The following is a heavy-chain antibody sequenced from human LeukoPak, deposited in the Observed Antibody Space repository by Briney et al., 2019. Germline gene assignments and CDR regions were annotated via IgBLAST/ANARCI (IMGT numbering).Heavy chain of an antibody. CDR3: ARGALVATRFDH. Sequence: PSQTLSLTCTVSGGSISSGGYYWSWIRQHPGKGLEWIGYIYYSGSTYYNPSLKSRVTISVDTSKNQFSLKLSSVTAADTAVYYCARGALVATRFDHWGQGTLVTVSS. V-gene: IGHV4-31*03. J-gene: IGHJ4*02. CDR1: GGSISSGGYY. D-gene: IGHD5-24*01. CDR2: IYYSGST.